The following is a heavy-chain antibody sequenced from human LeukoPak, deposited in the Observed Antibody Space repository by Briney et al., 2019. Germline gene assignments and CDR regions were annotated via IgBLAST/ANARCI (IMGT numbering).Heavy chain of an antibody. V-gene: IGHV3-73*01. D-gene: IGHD1-26*01. Sequence: GGSRRLSGAPSGLTLSGSAIHWVRQSSGKGRGWVGQIDKKDKGYATATAYAASVKGRFTISRDDSINTAYLQMKSLKTEDTALYYCTRDSGTYNWFDPWGQGTLVTVSS. CDR1: GLTLSGSA. CDR3: TRDSGTYNWFDP. CDR2: IDKKDKGYATAT. J-gene: IGHJ5*02.